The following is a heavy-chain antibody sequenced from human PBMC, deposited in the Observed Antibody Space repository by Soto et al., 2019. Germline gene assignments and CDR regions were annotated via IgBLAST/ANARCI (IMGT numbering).Heavy chain of an antibody. CDR2: IRNIGGQT. V-gene: IGHV3-23*01. Sequence: PGGSLRPSCEVSRFSSEDYAMNWVRRAPRLGLGWVSRIRNIGGQTNYANSVTWRSTISRDMHKKTVHLRMNYLRTNDTGVSSVAREMWGWGYDICSVDNAFDHWGQGTPVTVSS. CDR1: RFSSEDYA. J-gene: IGHJ4*02. D-gene: IGHD3-9*01. CDR3: AREMWGWGYDICSVDNAFDH.